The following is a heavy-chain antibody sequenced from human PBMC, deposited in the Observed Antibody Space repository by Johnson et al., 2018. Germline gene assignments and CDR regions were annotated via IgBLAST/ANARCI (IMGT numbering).Heavy chain of an antibody. CDR1: GFSFSIYA. Sequence: QVGLGEGGGGVVEPGRSLRLSCVASGFSFSIYAVHWVRQAPGKGLEWVAFISYDGSQKNYVDSVKGRFSISRDNAKNTLYLQMNGLSPEDTAVYYWGRDGWRRPEYLQYWGQGTLVTVSS. CDR3: GRDGWRRPEYLQY. CDR2: ISYDGSQK. D-gene: IGHD2-2*03. V-gene: IGHV3-30*14. J-gene: IGHJ1*01.